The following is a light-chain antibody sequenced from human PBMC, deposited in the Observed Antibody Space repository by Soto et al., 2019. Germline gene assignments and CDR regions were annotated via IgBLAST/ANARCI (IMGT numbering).Light chain of an antibody. V-gene: IGLV2-14*01. CDR2: EVS. CDR3: SSYAISSTLV. CDR1: SSDVGSYDY. Sequence: QSALTQPASVSGSPGQSITISCTGTSSDVGSYDYVSWYQQHPGKVPKLMLYEVSNRPSGVSNRFSGSKSGNTASLTISGLQAEDESDYYCSSYAISSTLVFGTGTKVTVL. J-gene: IGLJ1*01.